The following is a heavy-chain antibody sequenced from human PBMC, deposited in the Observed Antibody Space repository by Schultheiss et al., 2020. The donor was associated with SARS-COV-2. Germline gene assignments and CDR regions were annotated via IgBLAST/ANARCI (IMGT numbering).Heavy chain of an antibody. Sequence: GESLKISCAASGFTFSSYEMNWVRQAPGKGLEWVSYISSSGSTIYYADSVKGRFTISRDNAKNSLYLQMNSLRAEDTAVYYCAREVLYSSGWYYYYGMDVWGQGTTVTVSS. D-gene: IGHD6-19*01. CDR3: AREVLYSSGWYYYYGMDV. CDR1: GFTFSSYE. V-gene: IGHV3-48*03. CDR2: ISSSGSTI. J-gene: IGHJ6*02.